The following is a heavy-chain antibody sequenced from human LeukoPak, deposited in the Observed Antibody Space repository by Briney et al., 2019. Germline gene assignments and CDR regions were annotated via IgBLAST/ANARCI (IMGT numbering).Heavy chain of an antibody. CDR3: ATRGY. D-gene: IGHD3-10*01. Sequence: ASETLSLTCTVSGGSISSDYWQWIRQPPGKGLEWIGYIYNSGSNNYNPSLKSRVTISIDTSKNQFYLKLNSVTAADTAVYYCATRGYWGQGTLVTVSS. CDR2: IYNSGSN. J-gene: IGHJ4*02. V-gene: IGHV4-59*08. CDR1: GGSISSDY.